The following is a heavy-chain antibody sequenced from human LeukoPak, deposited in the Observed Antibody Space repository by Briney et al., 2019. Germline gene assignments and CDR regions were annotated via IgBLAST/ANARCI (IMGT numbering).Heavy chain of an antibody. V-gene: IGHV4-38-2*02. CDR1: GGSISSDCY. CDR3: ARAKRDYFENSGYESYYNFMDV. J-gene: IGHJ6*03. CDR2: IYGNGDT. Sequence: SETLSLTCTVSGGSISSDCYWAWVRPSPGNGLEWFGAIYGNGDTYYNPSLKSRVTISLVPSKNQFSLRLNSVTATDTAVYYCARAKRDYFENSGYESYYNFMDVWGKGTTVTVSS. D-gene: IGHD3-22*01.